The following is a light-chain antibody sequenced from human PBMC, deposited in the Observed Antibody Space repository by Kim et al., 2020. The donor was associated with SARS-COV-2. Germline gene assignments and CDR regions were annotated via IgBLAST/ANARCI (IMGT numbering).Light chain of an antibody. CDR2: GRN. J-gene: IGLJ3*02. CDR1: SLRSYY. CDR3: NSRDTSGYHWV. Sequence: GQTVRITCQGDSLRSYYASWYQQKPGQAPVVVMYGRNQRPSGIPDRFSGSSSGNTASLTITGAQAEDEADYYCNSRDTSGYHWVFGGGTQLTVL. V-gene: IGLV3-19*01.